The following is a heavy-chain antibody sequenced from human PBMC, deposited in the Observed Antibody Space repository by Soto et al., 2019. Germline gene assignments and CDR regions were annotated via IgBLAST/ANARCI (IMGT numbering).Heavy chain of an antibody. CDR2: INPNSGAT. CDR3: ARGGGTILAPLP. V-gene: IGHV1-2*02. J-gene: IGHJ5*02. Sequence: SCKASGYTFTGYFMHWVRQAPGQGLEWMGWINPNSGATKYAQKFQGRVTLSRDTSIRTAYMELSGLRSDDTAVYYCARGGGTILAPLPWGQGTLVTVSS. D-gene: IGHD3-3*01. CDR1: GYTFTGYF.